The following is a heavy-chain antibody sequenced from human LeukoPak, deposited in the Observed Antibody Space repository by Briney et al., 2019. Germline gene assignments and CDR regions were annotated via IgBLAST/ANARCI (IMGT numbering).Heavy chain of an antibody. Sequence: GGSLRLSCAASGFTFSSYSMNWVRQAPGKGLEWVSSISSSSSYIYYADSVKGRFTISRDNAKNSLYLQMNSLRAEDTAVYYCARDRWARRAKTNDAFDIWGQGTMVTVSS. J-gene: IGHJ3*02. D-gene: IGHD5-24*01. CDR2: ISSSSSYI. CDR1: GFTFSSYS. CDR3: ARDRWARRAKTNDAFDI. V-gene: IGHV3-21*04.